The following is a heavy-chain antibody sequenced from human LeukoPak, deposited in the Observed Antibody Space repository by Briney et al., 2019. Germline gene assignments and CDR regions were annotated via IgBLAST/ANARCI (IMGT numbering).Heavy chain of an antibody. D-gene: IGHD5-12*01. CDR2: ILASGSPT. J-gene: IGHJ4*02. CDR1: GFNFNSYT. Sequence: GGSLRLSCAASGFNFNSYTMNWVRQAPGKGLQWVANILASGSPTYYADSVKGRFIISRDNSKNTLYLQMNSLRAEDTAVYYCARAQHSGYDIPLYYWGQGTLVTVSS. V-gene: IGHV3-23*05. CDR3: ARAQHSGYDIPLYY.